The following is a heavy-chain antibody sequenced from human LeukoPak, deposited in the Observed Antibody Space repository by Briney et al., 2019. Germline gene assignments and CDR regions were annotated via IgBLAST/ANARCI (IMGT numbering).Heavy chain of an antibody. J-gene: IGHJ5*02. Sequence: PSETLSLTCTVSGGSISSSSYYWGWIRQPPGKGLEWIGSIYYSGSTYYNPSRKSRVTISVDTSKNQFSLKLSSVTAADTAVYYCARRVVITSVVNWFDPWGQGTLVTVSS. D-gene: IGHD3-22*01. V-gene: IGHV4-39*01. CDR1: GGSISSSSYY. CDR2: IYYSGST. CDR3: ARRVVITSVVNWFDP.